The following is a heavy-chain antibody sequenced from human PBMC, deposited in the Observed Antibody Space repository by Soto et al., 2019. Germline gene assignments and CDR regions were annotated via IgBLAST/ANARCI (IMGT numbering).Heavy chain of an antibody. CDR2: MNTNTGNT. CDR3: APEITGKFPK. V-gene: IGHV1-8*01. CDR1: GYTFTSYD. Sequence: QVQLVQSGAEVKKPGASVKVSCKASGYTFTSYDINWVRQATGQGLEWMGWMNTNTGNTGYAQKFQGRVTMTRNTSTSTAYTELSSLGSEVAAVDYRAPEITGKFPKWGQGTVVHVPS. D-gene: IGHD1-20*01. J-gene: IGHJ4*02.